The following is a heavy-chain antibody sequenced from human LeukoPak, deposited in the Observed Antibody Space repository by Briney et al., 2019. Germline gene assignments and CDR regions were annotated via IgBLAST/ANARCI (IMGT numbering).Heavy chain of an antibody. V-gene: IGHV4-59*01. Sequence: SETLSLTCTVSGDSISSYYWSWIRQPPGKGLEWIGYIYYSGSTNYNPSLKSRVTISVDTSKNQFSLKLSSVTAADTAVYYCARWNGDYDPLPLDYWGQGTLVTVSS. J-gene: IGHJ4*02. CDR1: GDSISSYY. D-gene: IGHD4-17*01. CDR3: ARWNGDYDPLPLDY. CDR2: IYYSGST.